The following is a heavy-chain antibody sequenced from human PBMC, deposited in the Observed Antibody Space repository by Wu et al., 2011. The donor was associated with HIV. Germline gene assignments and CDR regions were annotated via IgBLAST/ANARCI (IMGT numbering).Heavy chain of an antibody. D-gene: IGHD3-22*01. V-gene: IGHV1-69*12. CDR2: IIPMFGTA. Sequence: QVQLVQSGAEVKKPGSSVKVSCKASGGTFSSYAINWVRQAPGQGLEWMGGIIPMFGTANYAQKFQGRVTITADETTSTAYMELSSLRSEDTAVYYCARGVRGYDYYYYYYMDVWGKGTTVTVSS. CDR3: ARGVRGYDYYYYYYMDV. J-gene: IGHJ6*03. CDR1: GGTFSSYA.